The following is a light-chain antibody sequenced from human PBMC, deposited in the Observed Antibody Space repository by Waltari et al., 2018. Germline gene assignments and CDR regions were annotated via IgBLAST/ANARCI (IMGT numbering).Light chain of an antibody. CDR1: QSVSSY. CDR3: QQRSNWPLIT. V-gene: IGKV3-11*01. Sequence: EIVLTQSPATLALPPGARAPISCRASQSVSSYLAWYQQKPGQAPRLLIYDASNRATGIPARFSGSGCGTDFNLTISSLEPEDFAVYYCQQRSNWPLITFGQGTRLEIK. J-gene: IGKJ5*01. CDR2: DAS.